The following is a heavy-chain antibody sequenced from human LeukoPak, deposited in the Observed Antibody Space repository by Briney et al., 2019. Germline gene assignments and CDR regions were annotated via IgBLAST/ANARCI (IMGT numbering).Heavy chain of an antibody. D-gene: IGHD3-10*01. V-gene: IGHV4-39*01. CDR2: IYYSGST. Sequence: SETLSLTCAVYIDSFTNYYWNWIRQPPGKGLEWIGSIYYSGSTYYNPSLKSRVTISVDTSKNQFSLKLSSVTAADTAVYYCARNYGSGSFYYYYYMDVWGKGTTVTISS. J-gene: IGHJ6*03. CDR1: IDSFTNYY. CDR3: ARNYGSGSFYYYYYMDV.